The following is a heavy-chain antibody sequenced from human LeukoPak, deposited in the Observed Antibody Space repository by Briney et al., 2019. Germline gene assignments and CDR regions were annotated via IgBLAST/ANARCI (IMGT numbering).Heavy chain of an antibody. CDR2: ISSNGDYK. V-gene: IGHV3-21*01. CDR3: AELGITMIGGV. D-gene: IGHD3-10*02. Sequence: GGSLRLSCAASGVTFSTYTMNWVRQASGKGLEWVSSISSNGDYKYYANSLKGRFTVSRDNAKNSLYLQINSLRAEDTAVYYCAELGITMIGGVWGKGTTVTISS. J-gene: IGHJ6*04. CDR1: GVTFSTYT.